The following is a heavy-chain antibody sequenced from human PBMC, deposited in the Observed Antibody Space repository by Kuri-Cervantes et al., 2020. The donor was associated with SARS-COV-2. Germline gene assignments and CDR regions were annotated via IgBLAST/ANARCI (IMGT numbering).Heavy chain of an antibody. D-gene: IGHD2-2*01. V-gene: IGHV3-48*03. J-gene: IGHJ6*02. CDR1: GFTFSSYE. Sequence: GESLKISCAASGFTFSSYEMNWVRQAPGKGLEWVSYISSSGSTIYYADSVKGRSTISRDNAKNSLYLQMNSLRDEDTAVYYCARGYCSSTSCPPYYYYGMDVWGQGTTVTVSS. CDR2: ISSSGSTI. CDR3: ARGYCSSTSCPPYYYYGMDV.